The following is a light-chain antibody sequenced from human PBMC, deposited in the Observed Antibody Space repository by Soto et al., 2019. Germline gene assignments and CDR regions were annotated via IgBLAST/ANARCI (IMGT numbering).Light chain of an antibody. Sequence: EIVLTQSPATLSLSPGERATLSCRASQSVRNYLSWYQQKPGLAPRLLIYDASTRATGIPGRFSGSGSGTDFTLTISSLEPEDFAVYYCQQRNTWPWTFGQGTRVEIK. J-gene: IGKJ1*01. CDR2: DAS. V-gene: IGKV3-11*01. CDR3: QQRNTWPWT. CDR1: QSVRNY.